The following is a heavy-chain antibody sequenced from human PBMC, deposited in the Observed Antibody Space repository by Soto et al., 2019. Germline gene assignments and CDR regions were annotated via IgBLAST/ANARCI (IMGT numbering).Heavy chain of an antibody. CDR2: IIPIFGTA. D-gene: IGHD3-3*01. V-gene: IGHV1-69*13. CDR3: ATVKGDDFWSGYYTGILWYFDL. Sequence: PSVKVSCKASGGTFSSYAISWVRQAPGQGLEWMGGIIPIFGTANYAQKFQGRVTITADESTSTAYMELSSLRSEDTAVYYCATVKGDDFWSGYYTGILWYFDLWGRGTLVTVSS. CDR1: GGTFSSYA. J-gene: IGHJ2*01.